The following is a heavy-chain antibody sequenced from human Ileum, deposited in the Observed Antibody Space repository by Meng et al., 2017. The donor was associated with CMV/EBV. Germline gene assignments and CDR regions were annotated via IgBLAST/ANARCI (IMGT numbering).Heavy chain of an antibody. J-gene: IGHJ4*02. CDR3: ARGGGSIWV. CDR2: ISGSGSSI. D-gene: IGHD2-2*01. CDR1: GFTFSSYE. Sequence: GESLKISCAASGFTFSSYEMNWVRQAPGKGLEWLSYISGSGSSIYYADSVNGRFTISRDNAKNSLYLQINSLRVEDTGFYFCARGGGSIWVWGQGTLVTVSS. V-gene: IGHV3-48*03.